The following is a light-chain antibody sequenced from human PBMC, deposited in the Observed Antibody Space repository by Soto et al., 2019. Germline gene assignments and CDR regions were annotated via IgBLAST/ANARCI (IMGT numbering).Light chain of an antibody. J-gene: IGKJ1*01. CDR3: QHSTSYSEA. CDR1: QTISSW. CDR2: KAS. Sequence: DIQMTQSPSTLSGSVGDRVTITCRASQTISSWLAWYQQKPGKAPKLLIYKASTLKSGVPSRFSGSGSGTEFNLTISSLQPDDFAPNCCQHSTSYSEAFGQGTQVPLK. V-gene: IGKV1-5*03.